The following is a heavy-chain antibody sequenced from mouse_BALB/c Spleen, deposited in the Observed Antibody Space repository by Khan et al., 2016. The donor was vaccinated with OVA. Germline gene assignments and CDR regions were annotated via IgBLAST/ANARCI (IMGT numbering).Heavy chain of an antibody. Sequence: EVQLVESGPSLVKPPQTVSLTCTVTGISITSGNYRWSWIRQFPGNKLEWIGNIYYSGTVTYNPSLTSRTTITRDTSKNQFFLEMNSLTAEDTATYYCARDYGSLYWYFDVWGAGTTVTVSS. CDR2: IYYSGTV. J-gene: IGHJ1*01. D-gene: IGHD1-1*01. CDR3: ARDYGSLYWYFDV. V-gene: IGHV3-5*02. CDR1: GISITSGNYR.